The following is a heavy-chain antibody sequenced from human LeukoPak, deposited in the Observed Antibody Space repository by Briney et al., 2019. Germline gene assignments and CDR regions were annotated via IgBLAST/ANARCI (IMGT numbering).Heavy chain of an antibody. Sequence: GASVKVSCKASGYTFTSYYMHWVRQAPGQGLEWMGIINPSGGSTSYAQKFQGRVTMTRDMSTSTVYMELSSLRSEDTAVYYCAKGEKRVFFGEISVRQKYNWFDPWGQGTLVTVSS. V-gene: IGHV1-46*01. CDR1: GYTFTSYY. CDR2: INPSGGST. D-gene: IGHD3-3*01. CDR3: AKGEKRVFFGEISVRQKYNWFDP. J-gene: IGHJ5*02.